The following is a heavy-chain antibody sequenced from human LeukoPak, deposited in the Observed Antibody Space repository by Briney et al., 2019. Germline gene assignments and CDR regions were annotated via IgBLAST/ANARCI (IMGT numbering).Heavy chain of an antibody. D-gene: IGHD6-13*01. Sequence: SETLSLTCTVSGGSISSSTYYWGWIRQPPGKGLEWIGSIYYSGSTYYNPSLKSRVTISIDTSKNQFSLKLSSVTAADTAVYYCARRGSSFFDYWGQGILVTVSS. CDR3: ARRGSSFFDY. J-gene: IGHJ4*02. CDR2: IYYSGST. V-gene: IGHV4-39*01. CDR1: GGSISSSTYY.